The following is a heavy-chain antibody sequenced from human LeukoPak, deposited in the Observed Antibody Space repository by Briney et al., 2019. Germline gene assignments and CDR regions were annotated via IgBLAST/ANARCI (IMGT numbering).Heavy chain of an antibody. V-gene: IGHV1-8*01. CDR3: STLGGPYYYGSGSYYPDY. Sequence: GASVKVSCKASGYTFTSYDINWVRQATGQGLEWMGWMNPNSGNTGYAQKFQGRVTMTRNTSISTAYMELSSLRSEDTAVYYCSTLGGPYYYGSGSYYPDYWGQGTLVTVSS. CDR2: MNPNSGNT. J-gene: IGHJ4*02. CDR1: GYTFTSYD. D-gene: IGHD3-10*01.